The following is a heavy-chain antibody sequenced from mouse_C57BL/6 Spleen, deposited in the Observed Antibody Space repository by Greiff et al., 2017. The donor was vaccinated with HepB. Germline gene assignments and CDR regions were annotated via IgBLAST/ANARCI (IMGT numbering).Heavy chain of an antibody. V-gene: IGHV1-59*01. D-gene: IGHD5-1*01. CDR1: GYTFTSYW. Sequence: QVQLQQPGAELVRPGTSVKLSCKASGYTFTSYWMHWVKQRPGQGLEWIGVIDPSDSYTNYNQKFKGKATLTVDTSSSTAYMQLSSLTSEDSAVYDCARGLRTPDYAMDYWGQGTSVTVSS. J-gene: IGHJ4*01. CDR3: ARGLRTPDYAMDY. CDR2: IDPSDSYT.